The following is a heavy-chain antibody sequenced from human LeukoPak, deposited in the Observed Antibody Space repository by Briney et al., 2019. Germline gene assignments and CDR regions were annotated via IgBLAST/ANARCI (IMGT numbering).Heavy chain of an antibody. Sequence: SETLSLTRLLSGGSISSYYWSWLRQPAAKGLEWIAYIDDSGHTNYNPSLKSRVTIPLDTSKNQFSLQLSSVTAADTAVYYCARQTSVVSPSGKRTFDIWGQGTMVTVSS. J-gene: IGHJ3*02. CDR1: GGSISSYY. CDR3: ARQTSVVSPSGKRTFDI. V-gene: IGHV4-59*08. CDR2: IDDSGHT. D-gene: IGHD2-2*01.